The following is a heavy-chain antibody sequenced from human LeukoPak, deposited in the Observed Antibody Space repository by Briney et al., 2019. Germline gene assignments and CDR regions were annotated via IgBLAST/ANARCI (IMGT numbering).Heavy chain of an antibody. CDR3: ARRIQLWSPFDY. J-gene: IGHJ4*02. Sequence: GESLKISCEGSGYSFTNYWIAWVRKMPGKGLEWMGIIYPSDSDTRYSPSFQGQVTISADKSISTAYLQWSSLKASDTAMYYCARRIQLWSPFDYWGQGTLVTVSS. V-gene: IGHV5-51*01. D-gene: IGHD5-18*01. CDR1: GYSFTNYW. CDR2: IYPSDSDT.